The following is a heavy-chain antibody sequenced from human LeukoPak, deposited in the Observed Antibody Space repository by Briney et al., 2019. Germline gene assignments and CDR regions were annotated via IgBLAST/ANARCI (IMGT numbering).Heavy chain of an antibody. J-gene: IGHJ6*02. CDR3: ARDGGLRGARDNTVTTSYYYYGMDV. CDR2: ISSSSSYI. Sequence: GGSLRLSCAASGFTFSSYSMNWVRQAPGKGLEWVSSISSSSSYIYYADSVKGRFTISRDNAKNSLYLQMNSLRAEDTAVYYCARDGGLRGARDNTVTTSYYYYGMDVWGQGTTVTVSS. D-gene: IGHD4-17*01. CDR1: GFTFSSYS. V-gene: IGHV3-21*01.